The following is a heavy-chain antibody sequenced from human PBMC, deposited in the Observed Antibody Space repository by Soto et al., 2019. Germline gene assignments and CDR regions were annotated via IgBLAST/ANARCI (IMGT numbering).Heavy chain of an antibody. CDR3: ARARSGSYGFWYFDL. CDR1: GYSISSSNW. D-gene: IGHD3-10*01. J-gene: IGHJ2*01. V-gene: IGHV4-28*03. Sequence: SETLSLTCAVSGYSISSSNWWGWIRQPPGKGLEWIGYIYYSGTTYYNPSLKSRVTMSVDTSKNQFSLKLTSVTAVDTAVYYCARARSGSYGFWYFDLWGRGTLVTVSS. CDR2: IYYSGTT.